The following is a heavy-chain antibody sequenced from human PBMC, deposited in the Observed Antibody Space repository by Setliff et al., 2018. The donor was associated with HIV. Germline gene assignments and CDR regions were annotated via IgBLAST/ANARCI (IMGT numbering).Heavy chain of an antibody. Sequence: PSETLSLTCTVSGGSISSNNYYWGWIRQPPGKGLEWIGSIYSGGNTYYNPSLESRVTISVDTSKNLFFLKLTSVTAADTAVYYCARIFDSVDFWGQGTVVTVSS. CDR2: IYSGGNT. J-gene: IGHJ4*02. CDR1: GGSISSNNYY. CDR3: ARIFDSVDF. D-gene: IGHD3-22*01. V-gene: IGHV4-39*01.